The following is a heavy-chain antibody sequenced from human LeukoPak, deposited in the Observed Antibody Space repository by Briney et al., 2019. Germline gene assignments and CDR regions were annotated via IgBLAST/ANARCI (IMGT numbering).Heavy chain of an antibody. CDR3: AKDPNGRYFDWLLWD. CDR2: IRYDGSNK. D-gene: IGHD3-9*01. Sequence: PGGSLRLSCAASGFTFSSYGMHWVRQAPGKGLEWVAFIRYDGSNKYYADSVKGRFTISRDNSKNTLYLQMNSLRAEDTAVYYCAKDPNGRYFDWLLWDWGQGTLVTVSS. J-gene: IGHJ4*02. CDR1: GFTFSSYG. V-gene: IGHV3-30*02.